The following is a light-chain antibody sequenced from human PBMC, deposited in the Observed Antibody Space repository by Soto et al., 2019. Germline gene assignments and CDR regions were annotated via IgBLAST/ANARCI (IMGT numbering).Light chain of an antibody. J-gene: IGKJ5*01. CDR1: QSVSSSY. CDR3: QQYDNSLIT. CDR2: GAS. V-gene: IGKV3-20*01. Sequence: EIVLTQSPGTLSLSPGERASLSCRASQSVSSSYLAWYQQKPGQAPRLLIYGASSRATGISDRFSGSGSGTDFTLTVSRLEPEDFAVYYCQQYDNSLITFGQGTRLEIK.